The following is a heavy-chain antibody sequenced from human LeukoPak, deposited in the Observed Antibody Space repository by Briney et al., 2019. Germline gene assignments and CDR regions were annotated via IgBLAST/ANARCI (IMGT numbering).Heavy chain of an antibody. V-gene: IGHV3-11*04. CDR3: ARGVGLEYNYYYMDV. CDR1: GFTFSDYY. Sequence: GGSLRLSCAASGFTFSDYYMSWIRQAPGKGLEWVSYISNSGNTIYYADSVKGRFTIARDNAKKSVYLQMNSLRAEDTAVYYGARGVGLEYNYYYMDVWGKGATVTISS. CDR2: ISNSGNTI. D-gene: IGHD3-16*01. J-gene: IGHJ6*04.